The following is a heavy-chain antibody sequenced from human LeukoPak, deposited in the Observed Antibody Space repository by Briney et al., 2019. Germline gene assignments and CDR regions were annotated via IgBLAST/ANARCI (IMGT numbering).Heavy chain of an antibody. V-gene: IGHV1-18*01. CDR3: ARDERSGYDSLDY. CDR1: GYTFSNYG. Sequence: VASVKLSCKASGYTFSNYGFNWVRQAPGQGLEWMGWISVYNGNTSYAQKVQGRFTMTTDKSTRTAFMELRSLRSDDTAVYYCARDERSGYDSLDYWGQGTLVTVSS. D-gene: IGHD5-12*01. J-gene: IGHJ4*02. CDR2: ISVYNGNT.